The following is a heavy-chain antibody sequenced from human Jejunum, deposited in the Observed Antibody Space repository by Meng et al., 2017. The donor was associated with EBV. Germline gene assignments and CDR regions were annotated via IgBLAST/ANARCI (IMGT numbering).Heavy chain of an antibody. V-gene: IGHV4-39*01. Sequence: QLQLKESGPGLGKPSETLSLTCTVSGGSISSSSYYWGWIRQPPGKGLEWIGTYYNSGSTYYNPSLKSRVTISVDTSKNQFSLKLISVTAADTAAYYCARQGPSGRTFDYWGQGTLVTVSS. D-gene: IGHD1-26*01. CDR3: ARQGPSGRTFDY. CDR2: YYNSGST. J-gene: IGHJ4*02. CDR1: GGSISSSSYY.